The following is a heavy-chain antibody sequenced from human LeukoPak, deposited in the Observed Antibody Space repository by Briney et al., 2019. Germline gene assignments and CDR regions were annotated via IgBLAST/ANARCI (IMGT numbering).Heavy chain of an antibody. CDR1: GGSISSSSYY. V-gene: IGHV4-39*01. Sequence: SETLSLTCTVSGGSISSSSYYWGWIRQPPGKGLEWIGSIYYSGSTYYNPSLKSRVTISVDTSKNQFSLKLSSVTAADTAVYYCARQPYYDFGSGYYGLDVWGQGTTVTVSS. CDR2: IYYSGST. D-gene: IGHD3-3*01. J-gene: IGHJ6*02. CDR3: ARQPYYDFGSGYYGLDV.